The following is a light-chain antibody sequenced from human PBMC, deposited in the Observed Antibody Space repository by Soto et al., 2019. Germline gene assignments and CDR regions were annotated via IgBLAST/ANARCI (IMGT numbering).Light chain of an antibody. CDR2: SDN. V-gene: IGLV1-44*01. CDR3: AAWDDSLRGRV. Sequence: QSVLTQPPSASGTPGQRVTISCSGSNSNIGSNTVSWYQQLPGTAPKSLIYSDNQRPSGVPDRISGSRSGTSASLAISGLQSDDEAEYYCAAWDDSLRGRVFGGGTKVTVL. J-gene: IGLJ2*01. CDR1: NSNIGSNT.